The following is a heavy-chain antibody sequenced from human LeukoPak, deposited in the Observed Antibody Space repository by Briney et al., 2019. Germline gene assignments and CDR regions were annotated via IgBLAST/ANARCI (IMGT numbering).Heavy chain of an antibody. CDR2: ISWNSGRI. Sequence: GGSLRLSCAASGFTFNGYAMHWVRRAPGKGPEWVSGISWNSGRIGYADSVKGRFTISRDNAKNSLYLQMNSLRAEDTAFYYCAKAPSGDSSGYYTDAFDIWGQGAMVTVSS. J-gene: IGHJ3*02. CDR1: GFTFNGYA. D-gene: IGHD3-22*01. CDR3: AKAPSGDSSGYYTDAFDI. V-gene: IGHV3-9*01.